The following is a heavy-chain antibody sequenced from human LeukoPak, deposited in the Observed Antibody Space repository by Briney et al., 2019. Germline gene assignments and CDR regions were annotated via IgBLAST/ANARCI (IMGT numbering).Heavy chain of an antibody. V-gene: IGHV4-34*01. D-gene: IGHD2-2*01. CDR1: GGSFSGYY. CDR2: INHSGST. CDR3: ARDPEYCSSTSCRDV. Sequence: SETLSLTCAVYGGSFSGYYWSWIRQPPGKGLEWIGEINHSGSTNYNPSLKSRVTISVDTSKNQFSLKLSSVTAADTAVYYCARDPEYCSSTSCRDVWSQGTTVTVSS. J-gene: IGHJ6*02.